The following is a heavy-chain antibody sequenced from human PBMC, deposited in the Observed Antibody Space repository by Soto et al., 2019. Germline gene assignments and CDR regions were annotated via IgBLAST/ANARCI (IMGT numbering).Heavy chain of an antibody. D-gene: IGHD2-15*01. CDR2: ISAYNGNT. CDR1: GYTFTSYG. J-gene: IGHJ6*02. CDR3: ARDLLGYCSGGSCYSGMDV. Sequence: QVQLVQSGAEVKKPGASVKVSCKASGYTFTSYGISWVRQAPGQGLEWMGWISAYNGNTNYAQKLQGRVTMTTDTSTSTAYMELRSLRSDDTAVYDCARDLLGYCSGGSCYSGMDVWGQGTTVTVSS. V-gene: IGHV1-18*01.